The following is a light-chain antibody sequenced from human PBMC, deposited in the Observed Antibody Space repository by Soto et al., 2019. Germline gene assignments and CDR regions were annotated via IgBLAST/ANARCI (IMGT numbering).Light chain of an antibody. J-gene: IGLJ1*01. CDR3: YSYTSSNTYV. CDR1: SSDVGGYNY. CDR2: DVS. Sequence: QSVLTQPASVSGSPGQSITISCTGTSSDVGGYNYVSWNQNHPGKVHQLMIYDVSNRPSGVSNRFSGSTSGNTASLTISGLQAEDEADYYCYSYTSSNTYVFGTGTKVTVL. V-gene: IGLV2-14*03.